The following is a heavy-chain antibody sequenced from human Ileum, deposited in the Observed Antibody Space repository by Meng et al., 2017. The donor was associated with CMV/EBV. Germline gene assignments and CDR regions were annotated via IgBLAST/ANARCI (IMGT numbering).Heavy chain of an antibody. V-gene: IGHV3-48*04. Sequence: GESLKISCAASGFSFDSYSINWVRQAPEKGLEWVSYIGIGSSPIKYADSVKGRFTISRDNAKNSLYLQKDSLRAEDTAVCYCVRDRLWAFDYWGQGTLVTVSS. J-gene: IGHJ4*02. CDR3: VRDRLWAFDY. CDR1: GFSFDSYS. CDR2: IGIGSSPI. D-gene: IGHD1-26*01.